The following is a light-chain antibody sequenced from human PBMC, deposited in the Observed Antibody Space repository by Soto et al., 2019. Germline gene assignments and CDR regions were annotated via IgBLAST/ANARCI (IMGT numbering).Light chain of an antibody. J-gene: IGKJ1*01. CDR2: PTS. CDR3: QQYDRWPPWT. V-gene: IGKV3-15*01. CDR1: QSVSGD. Sequence: EIVMMQSPAILSVSPGERATLSCRTSQSVSGDLAWYQQKPGQAPRLLMYPTSIRATGVPARFSGSGSGTDFTLTICSLQSTDFAVYYCQQYDRWPPWTFGEGTKVEIK.